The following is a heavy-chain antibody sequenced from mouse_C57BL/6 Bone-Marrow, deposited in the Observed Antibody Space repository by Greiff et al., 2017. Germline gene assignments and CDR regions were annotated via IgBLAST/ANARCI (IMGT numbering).Heavy chain of an antibody. D-gene: IGHD2-12*01. Sequence: VQLQQSGPVLVKPGASVKMSCKASGYTFTDYYMNWVKQSHGKSLEWIGVINPYNGGTSYNQKFKGKATLTVDKSSSTAYMELNSLTSEDSAVXYCARKATTDYWGQGTTLTVSS. CDR2: INPYNGGT. CDR3: ARKATTDY. J-gene: IGHJ2*01. CDR1: GYTFTDYY. V-gene: IGHV1-19*01.